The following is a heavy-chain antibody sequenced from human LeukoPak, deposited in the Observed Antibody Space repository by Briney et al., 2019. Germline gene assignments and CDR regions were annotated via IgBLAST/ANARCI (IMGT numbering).Heavy chain of an antibody. V-gene: IGHV3-13*01. D-gene: IGHD4-23*01. CDR2: IGTAGDT. J-gene: IGHJ6*02. CDR3: ARAVYGGNGMDV. Sequence: GGSLRLSCAASGFTFSSYDMHWVRQATGKGLEWVSAIGTAGDTYYPGSVKGRFTISRENVKNSLYLQMNSLRAGDTAVYYCARAVYGGNGMDVWGQGTTVTVSS. CDR1: GFTFSSYD.